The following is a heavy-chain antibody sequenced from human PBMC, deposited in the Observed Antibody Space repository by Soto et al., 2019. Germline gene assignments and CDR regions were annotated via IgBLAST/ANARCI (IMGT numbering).Heavy chain of an antibody. J-gene: IGHJ4*02. CDR3: ARVRRYYDILTGYYIFDY. D-gene: IGHD3-9*01. V-gene: IGHV1-18*04. Sequence: ASVKVSCKASGYTFTSYGISWVRQAPGQGLVWMGWISAYNGNTNYAQKLQGRVTMTTDTSTSTAYMELRSLRSDDTAVYYCARVRRYYDILTGYYIFDYWGQGTLVTVSS. CDR2: ISAYNGNT. CDR1: GYTFTSYG.